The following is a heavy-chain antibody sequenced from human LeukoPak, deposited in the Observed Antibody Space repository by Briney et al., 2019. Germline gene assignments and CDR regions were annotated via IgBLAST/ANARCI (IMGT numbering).Heavy chain of an antibody. D-gene: IGHD2-21*01. J-gene: IGHJ4*02. Sequence: WVRQAPGXXGEWVSSISSSSSYIYYADSVKGRFTISRDNAKNSLYLQMNSLRAEDTAVYYCARDTGGGDFDYWGQGTLVTVSS. CDR2: ISSSSSYI. CDR3: ARDTGGGDFDY. V-gene: IGHV3-21*01.